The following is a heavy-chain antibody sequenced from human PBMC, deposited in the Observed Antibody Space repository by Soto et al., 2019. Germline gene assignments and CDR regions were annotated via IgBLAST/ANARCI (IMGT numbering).Heavy chain of an antibody. Sequence: SETLSLTCSVSGGSISGSYWSWIRQSPGKGLEWLGYVYYTGSTNYSPSLRSRVSISVDTSKNEFSLRLSSVTAADTAVYYCARADMVRDTLFDYWGQGTLVTVSS. CDR2: VYYTGST. D-gene: IGHD3-10*01. V-gene: IGHV4-59*12. CDR1: GGSISGSY. CDR3: ARADMVRDTLFDY. J-gene: IGHJ4*02.